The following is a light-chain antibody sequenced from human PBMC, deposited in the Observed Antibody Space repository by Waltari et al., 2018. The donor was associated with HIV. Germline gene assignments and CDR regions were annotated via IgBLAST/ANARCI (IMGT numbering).Light chain of an antibody. CDR3: SSYTRSSTVI. CDR2: DVT. J-gene: IGLJ2*01. Sequence: QSALSQPASVSAFPEQSITISCTGTATDFGAYKRVYWYQQVPNMAPKLIIYDVTQQPSGVSSRFSGSKSGNTASLTISGLQADDEADYYCSSYTRSSTVIFGVGTKVAVL. CDR1: ATDFGAYKR. V-gene: IGLV2-14*03.